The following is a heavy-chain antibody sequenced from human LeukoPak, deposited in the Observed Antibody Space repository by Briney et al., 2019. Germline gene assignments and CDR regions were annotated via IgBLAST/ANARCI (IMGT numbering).Heavy chain of an antibody. CDR1: GFTFSSYA. D-gene: IGHD6-19*01. V-gene: IGHV3-23*01. CDR3: AKAGIGVVSYFDY. Sequence: GGSLRLSCAASGFTFSSYAMNWVRQAPGKGLEWVSTIRGSGGGTYYADSVKGRFTISRDNSKNTLYLQMNSLRDEDTALYYCAKAGIGVVSYFDYWGQGTLVTVSS. J-gene: IGHJ4*02. CDR2: IRGSGGGT.